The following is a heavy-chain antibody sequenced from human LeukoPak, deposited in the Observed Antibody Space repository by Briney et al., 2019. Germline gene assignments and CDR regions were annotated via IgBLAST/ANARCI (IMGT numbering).Heavy chain of an antibody. V-gene: IGHV4-38-2*02. CDR1: GYSISSGYY. Sequence: SETLSLTCTVSGYSISSGYYWGWIRQPPGKGLEWIGSNYHSGSTYYNPSLKGRVTISVDTSKNQFSLKLSSVTAADTAVYYCARDLPGGATTSWGQGTLVTVSS. CDR2: NYHSGST. CDR3: ARDLPGGATTS. D-gene: IGHD1-26*01. J-gene: IGHJ4*02.